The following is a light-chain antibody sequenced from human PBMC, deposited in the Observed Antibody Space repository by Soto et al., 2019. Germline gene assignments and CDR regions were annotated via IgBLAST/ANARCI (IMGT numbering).Light chain of an antibody. CDR2: DAS. CDR1: QSISSW. CDR3: QQYKSYSFT. V-gene: IGKV1-5*01. Sequence: DIQMTQSPSTLSASVGDRATITCRASQSISSWLAWYQKKPGKSPKLLIYDASNLESGVPSRFRGSGSGTEFTLTISSLQPDDFATYYCQQYKSYSFTFGPGTKVDIK. J-gene: IGKJ3*01.